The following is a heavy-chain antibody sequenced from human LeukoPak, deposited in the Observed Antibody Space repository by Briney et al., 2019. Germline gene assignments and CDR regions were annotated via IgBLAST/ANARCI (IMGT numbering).Heavy chain of an antibody. J-gene: IGHJ3*01. CDR2: ISGSGGST. D-gene: IGHD3-3*01. Sequence: PGGSLRLSCAASEFTFSSYAMSWVRQAPGKGLEWVSAISGSGGSTYYADSVKGRFTISRDNSKNTMYLQLSSLGAEDTAVYYCAKGTQSTEWSGFDLWGQGTMVTVSS. CDR1: EFTFSSYA. V-gene: IGHV3-23*01. CDR3: AKGTQSTEWSGFDL.